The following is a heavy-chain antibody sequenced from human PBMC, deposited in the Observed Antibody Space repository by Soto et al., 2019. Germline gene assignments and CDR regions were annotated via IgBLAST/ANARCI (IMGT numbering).Heavy chain of an antibody. V-gene: IGHV3-53*02. CDR1: GFTVSSNY. CDR2: IYSGGST. J-gene: IGHJ6*02. Sequence: EVQLVETGGGLIQPGGSLRLSCAASGFTVSSNYMSWVRQAPGKGLEWVSVIYSGGSTYYADSVKGRFTISRDNSKNTLYLQMNSLRAEDTAVYYCARDALRYFDWSRSYYYCGMDVWGQGTTVTVSS. CDR3: ARDALRYFDWSRSYYYCGMDV. D-gene: IGHD3-9*01.